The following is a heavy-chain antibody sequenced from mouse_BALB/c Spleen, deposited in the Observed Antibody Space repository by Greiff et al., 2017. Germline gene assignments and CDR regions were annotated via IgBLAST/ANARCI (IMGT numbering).Heavy chain of an antibody. CDR3: AREYYRYDGFAY. Sequence: QVQLKQSGPGLVAPSQSLSITCTVSGFSLTSYGVHWVRQPPGKGLEWLGVIWAGGSTNYNSALMSRLSISKDNSKSQVVLKMNSLQTDDTAMYYCAREYYRYDGFAYWGQGTLVTVSA. CDR2: IWAGGST. CDR1: GFSLTSYG. D-gene: IGHD2-14*01. V-gene: IGHV2-9*02. J-gene: IGHJ3*01.